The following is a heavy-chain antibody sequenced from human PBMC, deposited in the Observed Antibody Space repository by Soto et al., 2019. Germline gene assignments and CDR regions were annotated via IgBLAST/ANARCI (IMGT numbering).Heavy chain of an antibody. CDR3: ERHPFITSHCYYEH. V-gene: IGHV4-59*08. CDR2: IYHSGNT. J-gene: IGHJ4*02. CDR1: GDSITDYY. Sequence: SETLSLTCTVSGDSITDYYWSWIRQAPGKGLEWIGFIYHSGNTNYKSSLKGRVTMSMDTSKSQFFLKLTSVTAADTALYYCERHPFITSHCYYEHWGQGTLVTVSS. D-gene: IGHD2-2*01.